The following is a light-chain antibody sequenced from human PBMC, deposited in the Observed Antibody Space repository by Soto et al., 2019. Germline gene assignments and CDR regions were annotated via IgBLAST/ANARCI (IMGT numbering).Light chain of an antibody. CDR3: QQYNSYSEA. CDR1: QSISSW. Sequence: IQLTQSPSTLSSSVGDRLTITCRASQSISSWLAWYQQKPGKAPKLLIYDASSLESGVPSRFRGSGSGTEFTLTISSLKPDDFATYYCQQYNSYSEAFGQGTKVDIK. CDR2: DAS. J-gene: IGKJ1*01. V-gene: IGKV1-5*01.